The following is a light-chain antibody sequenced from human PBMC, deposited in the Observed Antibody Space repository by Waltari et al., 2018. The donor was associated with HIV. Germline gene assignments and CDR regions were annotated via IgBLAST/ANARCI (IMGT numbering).Light chain of an antibody. V-gene: IGLV2-11*01. CDR2: DVS. J-gene: IGLJ2*01. CDR1: NTHGGGDNY. CDR3: CSYAGSSNVV. Sequence: QSALTQPRSVSGSPGQSLTLSCTGSNTHGGGDNYASWYQQHPGKAPKIMIYDVSKRPSGVPDRFSGSKSGNTASLTISGLQAEDEADYYCCSYAGSSNVVFGGGTKLTVL.